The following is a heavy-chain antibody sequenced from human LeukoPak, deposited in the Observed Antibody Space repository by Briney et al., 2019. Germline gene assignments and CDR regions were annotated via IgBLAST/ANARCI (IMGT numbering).Heavy chain of an antibody. CDR3: ARDQRFTY. CDR2: IYYSGST. J-gene: IGHJ4*02. CDR1: GGSTNSYY. V-gene: IGHV4-59*01. D-gene: IGHD5-24*01. Sequence: PSETLSLTCTVSGGSTNSYYWNWIRQPPGKGLEWIGYIYYSGSTKYNPSLKSRVTISVDTSKNQFSLKLTSVTAADTAVYYCARDQRFTYWGQGTQVTVSS.